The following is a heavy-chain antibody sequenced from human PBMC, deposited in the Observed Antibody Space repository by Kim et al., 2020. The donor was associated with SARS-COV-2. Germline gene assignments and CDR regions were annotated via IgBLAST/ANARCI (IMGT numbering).Heavy chain of an antibody. CDR2: IYYSGST. CDR3: ARHFPMVRGEGGYYYGMDV. V-gene: IGHV4-59*08. D-gene: IGHD3-10*01. Sequence: SETLSLTCTVSGGSISSYYWSWIRQPPGKGLEWIGYIYYSGSTNYNPSLKSRVTISVDTSKNQFSLKLSSVTAADTAVYYCARHFPMVRGEGGYYYGMDVWGQGTTVTVSS. CDR1: GGSISSYY. J-gene: IGHJ6*02.